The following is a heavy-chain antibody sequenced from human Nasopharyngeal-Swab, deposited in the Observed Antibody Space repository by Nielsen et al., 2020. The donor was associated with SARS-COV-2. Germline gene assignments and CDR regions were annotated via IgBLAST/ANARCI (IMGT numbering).Heavy chain of an antibody. CDR3: ARRRDDFDF. V-gene: IGHV4-61*01. J-gene: IGHJ4*02. CDR2: IYYSGSA. CDR1: GGSVSSGSYY. Sequence: SETLSLTCTVSGGSVSSGSYYWSWIRQPPGKGLEWIGYIYYSGSANYNPSLKSRVTISLDTSKDQFSLKLRSVTAADTAVYYCARRRDDFDFWGQGTLVTVSS.